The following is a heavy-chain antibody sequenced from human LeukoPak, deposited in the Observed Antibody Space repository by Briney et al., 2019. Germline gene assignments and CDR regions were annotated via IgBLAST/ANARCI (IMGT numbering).Heavy chain of an antibody. D-gene: IGHD6-19*01. CDR1: GFAVSGNY. V-gene: IGHV3-66*01. J-gene: IGHJ4*02. Sequence: GGSLRLSCAASGFAVSGNYMSWVRQAPGKGLEWVSVIYSGGYTYYADSVKGRFTISRENSKNTLYLQMNSLRAEDTAVYYCARGMYSSGWYSDYWGQGTLVTVSS. CDR2: IYSGGYT. CDR3: ARGMYSSGWYSDY.